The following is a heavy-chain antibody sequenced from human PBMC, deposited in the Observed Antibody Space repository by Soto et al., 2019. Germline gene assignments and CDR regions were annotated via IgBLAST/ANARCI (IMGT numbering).Heavy chain of an antibody. D-gene: IGHD2-15*01. V-gene: IGHV3-30-3*01. CDR1: GFTYNSYA. Sequence: QVQLVESGGGVVQPGRSLRLSCAASGFTYNSYAMHWVRQAPGKGLEWVAVISYDGSNKYYADSVKGRFTISRDNSKNTLYLQMNSLRAEDTAVYYCARFRGCSGGSCYSYFDYWGQGTLVTVSS. CDR2: ISYDGSNK. J-gene: IGHJ4*02. CDR3: ARFRGCSGGSCYSYFDY.